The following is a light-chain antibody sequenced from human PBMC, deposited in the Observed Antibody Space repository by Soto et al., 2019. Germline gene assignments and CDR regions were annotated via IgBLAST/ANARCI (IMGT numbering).Light chain of an antibody. CDR3: QQYNSYSRT. V-gene: IGKV3-20*01. Sequence: EIVLTQSPGTLSLSPGDTATLSCRASQSFSSSYLAWYQHKPGQAPKLLLYGVSARAAGIPDRFSGSGFGTDFTLTISRLEPEDFAVYYCQQYNSYSRTFGQGTKVEIK. J-gene: IGKJ1*01. CDR2: GVS. CDR1: QSFSSSY.